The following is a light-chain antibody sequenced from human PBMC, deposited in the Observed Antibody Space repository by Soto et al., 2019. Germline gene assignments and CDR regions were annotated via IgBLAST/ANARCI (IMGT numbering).Light chain of an antibody. CDR1: QSLSSTY. CDR3: QRYGSSSLS. Sequence: EIGLTQSPGTLSLSPGERATLFCRASQSLSSTYLAWYQQRPGQAPRLLIFGASNRATGIPDRFRGSGSGTDFTLTISRLEDGDVAVYYCQRYGSSSLSFGGGTRVEI. V-gene: IGKV3-20*01. CDR2: GAS. J-gene: IGKJ4*01.